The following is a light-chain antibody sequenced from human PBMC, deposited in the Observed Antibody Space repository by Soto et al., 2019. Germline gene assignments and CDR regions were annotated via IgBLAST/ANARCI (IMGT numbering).Light chain of an antibody. J-gene: IGKJ2*01. V-gene: IGKV1-39*01. Sequence: DIQMTQSPSSLSASVGDRVTITCRASQNINSYLNWFQQKPGKAPVLLIYITSNLHSGVPSRFSGCGSGTDFTLTISSLQPEDSAAYYCQQSYSTPYDFGQGTKLEIK. CDR1: QNINSY. CDR2: ITS. CDR3: QQSYSTPYD.